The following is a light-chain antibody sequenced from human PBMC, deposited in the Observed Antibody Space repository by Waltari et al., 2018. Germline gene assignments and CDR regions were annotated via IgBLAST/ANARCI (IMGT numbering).Light chain of an antibody. CDR3: QQYNSYPWT. Sequence: DIQMTQSPSTLSASVGDRVTITCRDSQSISYWLAWYQQKPGKAPKLLIYNASSLESGVPSRFGGSGSGTEFTLTISSLQPDDFATYHCQQYNSYPWTFGQGTKVEIK. CDR1: QSISYW. CDR2: NAS. J-gene: IGKJ1*01. V-gene: IGKV1-5*03.